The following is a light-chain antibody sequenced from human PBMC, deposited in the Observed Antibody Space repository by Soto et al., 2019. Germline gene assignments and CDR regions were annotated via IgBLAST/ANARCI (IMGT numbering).Light chain of an antibody. Sequence: QSVVTQPASVSGSPGQSITISCTGTSSDVGRYNLVSWYQQHPGKAPKLMIYEVSKRPSGVSNRFSGSKSGNTASLTISGLQAEDEADYYCCSYACSSTFYVFGTGTKLTVL. CDR3: CSYACSSTFYV. CDR1: SSDVGRYNL. J-gene: IGLJ1*01. CDR2: EVS. V-gene: IGLV2-23*02.